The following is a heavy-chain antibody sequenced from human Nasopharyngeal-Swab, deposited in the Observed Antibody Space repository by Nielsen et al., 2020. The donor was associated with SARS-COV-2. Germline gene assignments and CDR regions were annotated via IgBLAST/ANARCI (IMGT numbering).Heavy chain of an antibody. J-gene: IGHJ6*02. Sequence: SETLSLTCAVYGGSFSGYSWSWIRQPPGKGLEWIGEINHSRSTNYNPSLKSRVTISVDTSKNQFSLKLSSVTAADTAVYYCARGDYYGSGTYRNPLYYYYYGMDVWGQGTTVTVSS. CDR3: ARGDYYGSGTYRNPLYYYYYGMDV. D-gene: IGHD3-10*01. CDR1: GGSFSGYS. V-gene: IGHV4-34*01. CDR2: INHSRST.